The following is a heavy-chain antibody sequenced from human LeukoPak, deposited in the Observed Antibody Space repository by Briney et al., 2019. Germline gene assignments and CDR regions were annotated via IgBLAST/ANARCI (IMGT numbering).Heavy chain of an antibody. V-gene: IGHV4-59*01. CDR3: ARDAAGFNSSWEFYY. D-gene: IGHD6-13*01. Sequence: SETLSLTCTVSGGSISSNYWSWIRQPPGKGLEWIGYIHYSGATNYNPSLKSRVTISADTSKNQFSLKLSSVTAADTAMYYCARDAAGFNSSWEFYYWGQGTLVTVSS. CDR1: GGSISSNY. J-gene: IGHJ4*02. CDR2: IHYSGAT.